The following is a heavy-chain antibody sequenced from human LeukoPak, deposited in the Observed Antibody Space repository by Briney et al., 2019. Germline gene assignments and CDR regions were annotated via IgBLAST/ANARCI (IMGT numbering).Heavy chain of an antibody. CDR2: IYTSGST. D-gene: IGHD3-9*01. V-gene: IGHV4-4*07. J-gene: IGHJ5*02. CDR1: GGSISSYY. Sequence: PSETLSLTCTVSGGSISSYYWSWIRQPAGKGLEWIGRIYTSGSTNYNPSLKSRVTMSVDTSKNQFSLKLSSVTAADTAVYYCAREGLRYFDSPNPPPSYNWFDPWGQGTLVTVSS. CDR3: AREGLRYFDSPNPPPSYNWFDP.